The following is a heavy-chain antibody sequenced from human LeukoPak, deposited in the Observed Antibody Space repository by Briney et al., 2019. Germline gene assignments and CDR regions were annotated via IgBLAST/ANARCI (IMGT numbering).Heavy chain of an antibody. CDR2: ISYDGSNK. D-gene: IGHD3-10*01. CDR3: ASSPSLLWFGELFFDY. CDR1: GFTFSSYA. Sequence: GRSLRLSCAASGFTFSSYAMHWVRQAPGKGLEWVAVISYDGSNKYYADSVKGRFTISRDNSKNTLYLQMNSLRAEDTAVYYCASSPSLLWFGELFFDYWGQGTLVTVSS. J-gene: IGHJ4*02. V-gene: IGHV3-30-3*01.